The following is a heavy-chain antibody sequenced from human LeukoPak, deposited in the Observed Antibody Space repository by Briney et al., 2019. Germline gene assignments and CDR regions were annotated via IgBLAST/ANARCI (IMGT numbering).Heavy chain of an antibody. CDR1: GGSMSSYY. J-gene: IGHJ6*03. Sequence: SETLSLTCSVSGGSMSSYYWSWIRQSPGKGLEWIGYIYHSGSTNYNPSLKSRVTMSVDTSKNQFSLKLSSVTAADTAVYYCARDSHPDEVSSGWYTRYYYYYYMDVWGKGTTVTISS. CDR3: ARDSHPDEVSSGWYTRYYYYYYMDV. CDR2: IYHSGST. D-gene: IGHD6-19*01. V-gene: IGHV4-59*12.